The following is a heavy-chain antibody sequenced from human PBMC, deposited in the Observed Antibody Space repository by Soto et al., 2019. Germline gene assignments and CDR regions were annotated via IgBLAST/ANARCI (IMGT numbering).Heavy chain of an antibody. CDR1: GFTFSNAW. Sequence: GGSLRLSCAASGFTFSNAWMNWVRQAPGKGLEWVGRIKSKTDGGTTDYAAPVKGRFTISRDDSKNTLYLQMNSLKTEDTAVYYCTTDTTGYDYVWGSYRTTLHDYWGQGTLVTVSS. D-gene: IGHD3-16*02. V-gene: IGHV3-15*07. CDR3: TTDTTGYDYVWGSYRTTLHDY. CDR2: IKSKTDGGTT. J-gene: IGHJ4*02.